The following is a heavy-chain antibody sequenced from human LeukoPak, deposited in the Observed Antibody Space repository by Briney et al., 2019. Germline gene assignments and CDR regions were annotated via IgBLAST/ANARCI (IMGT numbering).Heavy chain of an antibody. V-gene: IGHV1-18*01. J-gene: IGHJ6*02. Sequence: ASVPVSCQASVYTFTSYGIRGVRQPPARGLAWVGWGSPYNCNTHYAPKLQGRVTMTTDTSTSTAYMERRSLRSDDTAVYYCAREEAPRTYYYGSGSHSYCYYGMDVWGQGTTVTVSS. D-gene: IGHD3-10*01. CDR2: GSPYNCNT. CDR3: AREEAPRTYYYGSGSHSYCYYGMDV. CDR1: VYTFTSYG.